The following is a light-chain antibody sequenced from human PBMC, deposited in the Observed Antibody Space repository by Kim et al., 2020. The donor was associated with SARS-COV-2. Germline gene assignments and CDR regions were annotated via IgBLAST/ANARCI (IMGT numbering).Light chain of an antibody. Sequence: SSLSASVGDRVTITCQASQDISNYLNWYQQKPGKAPKLLIYDASNLETGVPSRFSGSGSGTDFTFTISSLQPEDIATYYCQQRSTFGQGTRLEIK. CDR2: DAS. CDR1: QDISNY. CDR3: QQRST. J-gene: IGKJ5*01. V-gene: IGKV1-33*01.